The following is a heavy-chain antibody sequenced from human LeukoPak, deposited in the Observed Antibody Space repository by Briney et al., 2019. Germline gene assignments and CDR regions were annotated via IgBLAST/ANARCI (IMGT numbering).Heavy chain of an antibody. D-gene: IGHD2-15*01. V-gene: IGHV3-21*01. Sequence: PGGSLRLSCAASGFTFSSYSMNWVRQAPGKGLEWVSSISSSSSYIYYADSVKGRFTISRDNAKNSLYLQMNSLRAEDTAVYYCARDWEGVGYCSGGSCYSNGYWRQGTLVTVSS. CDR1: GFTFSSYS. J-gene: IGHJ4*02. CDR2: ISSSSSYI. CDR3: ARDWEGVGYCSGGSCYSNGY.